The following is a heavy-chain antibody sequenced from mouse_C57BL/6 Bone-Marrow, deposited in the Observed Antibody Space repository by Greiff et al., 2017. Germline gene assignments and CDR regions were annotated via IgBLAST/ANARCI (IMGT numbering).Heavy chain of an antibody. CDR3: AISNSFDY. CDR1: GYSITSGYY. CDR2: ISYDGSN. D-gene: IGHD1-1*01. V-gene: IGHV3-6*01. Sequence: EVQLVASGPGLVKPSPSLSLTCSVTGYSITSGYYWNWIRQFPGNKLEWMGYISYDGSNNYNPSLKNRISITLDTSKNQFFLKLNSVTTEDTATYYCAISNSFDYWGQGTTLTVSS. J-gene: IGHJ2*01.